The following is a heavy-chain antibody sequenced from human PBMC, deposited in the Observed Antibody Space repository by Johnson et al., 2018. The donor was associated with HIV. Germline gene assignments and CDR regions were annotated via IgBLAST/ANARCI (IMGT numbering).Heavy chain of an antibody. D-gene: IGHD1-26*01. CDR3: ITGGSGTIPSGAFDI. CDR2: IKSKTDGGTT. Sequence: VQLVESGGGVVQPGGSLRLSCAASGFTFHDYGMSWVRQAPGQGLEWVGRIKSKTDGGTTDYAAPVKGRFTISRDDSKTTLYLQMNSLKTEDTAVYYCITGGSGTIPSGAFDIWGQGTMVTVSS. J-gene: IGHJ3*02. CDR1: GFTFHDYG. V-gene: IGHV3-15*01.